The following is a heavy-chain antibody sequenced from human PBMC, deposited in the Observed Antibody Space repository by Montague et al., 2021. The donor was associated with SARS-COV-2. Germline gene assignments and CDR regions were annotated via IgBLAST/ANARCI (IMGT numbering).Heavy chain of an antibody. CDR2: IYYSGST. Sequence: SETLSLTCTVSGDSVSSGSYYWTWIRQPPGKGLEWIGFIYYSGSTNYNPSLKSRVTISVDTSKNQFSLKLSSVTAADTAVYYCAKQALTRYCTSTTCFGAAFDIWGQGTMVTVSS. J-gene: IGHJ3*02. D-gene: IGHD2-2*01. CDR3: AKQALTRYCTSTTCFGAAFDI. CDR1: GDSVSSGSYY. V-gene: IGHV4-61*01.